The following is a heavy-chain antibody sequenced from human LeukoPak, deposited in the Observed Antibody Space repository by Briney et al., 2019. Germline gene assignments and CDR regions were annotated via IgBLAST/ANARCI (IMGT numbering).Heavy chain of an antibody. CDR1: GFTFSSYS. CDR2: ISSSSSYI. V-gene: IGHV3-21*01. D-gene: IGHD4-23*01. CDR3: AREGYGGERGFDY. J-gene: IGHJ4*02. Sequence: PGGSLRLSCAASGFTFSSYSMNWVRQAPGKGLEWVSSISSSSSYIYYADSVKGRFTISRDNAKNSLYLQMNSLRAEDTAVYYCAREGYGGERGFDYWGQGTLVTVSS.